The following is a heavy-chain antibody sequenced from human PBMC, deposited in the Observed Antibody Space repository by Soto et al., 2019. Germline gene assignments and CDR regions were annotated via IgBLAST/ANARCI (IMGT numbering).Heavy chain of an antibody. CDR2: ISAYNGNT. J-gene: IGHJ4*02. V-gene: IGHV1-18*01. CDR1: GYTFTSYG. CDR3: ARDKGCGELLV. Sequence: QVQLVQSGAEVKKPGASVKVSCKASGYTFTSYGISWVRQAPGQGLEWMGWISAYNGNTNYAQKLQGRVTMTTDTSKSTAYMERRSLGSADPAVYYCARDKGCGELLVWGQGTLVTVSS. D-gene: IGHD3-10*01.